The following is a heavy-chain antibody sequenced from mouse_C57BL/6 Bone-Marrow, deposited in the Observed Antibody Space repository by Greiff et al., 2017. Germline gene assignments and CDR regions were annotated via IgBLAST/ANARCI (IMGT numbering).Heavy chain of an antibody. CDR2: FYPGSGSI. J-gene: IGHJ2*01. Sequence: VKLMESGAELVKPGASVKLSCKASGYIFTEYTIHWVKQRSGQGLEWIGWFYPGSGSIKYNERFKDKATLTADKSSNTVYMELSRLTSEDSAVYFCARHERYYDYEGYFDSWGQGTTLTVSS. D-gene: IGHD2-4*01. CDR3: ARHERYYDYEGYFDS. V-gene: IGHV1-62-2*01. CDR1: GYIFTEYT.